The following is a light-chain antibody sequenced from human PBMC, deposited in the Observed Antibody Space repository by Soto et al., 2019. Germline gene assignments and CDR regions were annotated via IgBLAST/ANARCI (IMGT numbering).Light chain of an antibody. CDR3: QQYGSSPQYT. CDR1: QSVSSSY. J-gene: IGKJ2*01. CDR2: GAS. Sequence: PGERATLSCRASQSVSSSYLAWYQQKPGQAPRLLIYGASSRATGIPDRFSGSGSGTDFTLTISRLEPEDFAVYYCQQYGSSPQYTFGQGTKLEIK. V-gene: IGKV3-20*01.